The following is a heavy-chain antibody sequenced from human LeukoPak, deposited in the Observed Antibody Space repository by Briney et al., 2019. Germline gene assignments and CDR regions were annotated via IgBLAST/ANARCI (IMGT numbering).Heavy chain of an antibody. J-gene: IGHJ4*02. V-gene: IGHV4-31*03. Sequence: PSETLSLTCTVSGGSINSDEYYWSWIRQHPGKGLEWIGYIYNSENTHYNPSLKSRVLISVDTSKNEFSLKLSSVTAADTAVYYCARSYYYDSSGYFFDYWGQGTLVTVSS. CDR3: ARSYYYDSSGYFFDY. CDR2: IYNSENT. D-gene: IGHD3-22*01. CDR1: GGSINSDEYY.